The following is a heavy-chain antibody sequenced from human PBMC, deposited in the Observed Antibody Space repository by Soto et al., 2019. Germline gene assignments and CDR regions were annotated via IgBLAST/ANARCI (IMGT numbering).Heavy chain of an antibody. V-gene: IGHV3-30-3*01. CDR2: ISYDGSNK. CDR3: ASGPPAVASYGVY. CDR1: GFTFSSYA. D-gene: IGHD2-2*01. J-gene: IGHJ4*02. Sequence: QVQLVESGGGVVQPGRSLRLSCAASGFTFSSYAMHWVRQAPGKGLEWVAVISYDGSNKYYADSVKGRFTISRDNSKNTLYLQINSLRAEDTAVYYCASGPPAVASYGVYWGQGTLVTVSS.